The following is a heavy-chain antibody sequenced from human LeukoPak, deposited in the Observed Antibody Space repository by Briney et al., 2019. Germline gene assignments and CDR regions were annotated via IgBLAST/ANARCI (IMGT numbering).Heavy chain of an antibody. CDR3: AGDGYNSRRFFDY. J-gene: IGHJ4*02. V-gene: IGHV1-2*02. Sequence: ASVKVSCKTSGYTFNAYYMHWVRQAPGQGLEWMGWINPNSGGSNYAQKFQGRVTMTSDTSINTAYKELSRLISDDTAVYYCAGDGYNSRRFFDYWGQGTLVTVSS. CDR2: INPNSGGS. CDR1: GYTFNAYY. D-gene: IGHD5-24*01.